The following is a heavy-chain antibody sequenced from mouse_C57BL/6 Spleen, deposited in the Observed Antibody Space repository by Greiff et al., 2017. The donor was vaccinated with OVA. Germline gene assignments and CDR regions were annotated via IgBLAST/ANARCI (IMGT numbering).Heavy chain of an antibody. V-gene: IGHV1-26*01. CDR1: GYTFTDYY. Sequence: EVQLQQSGPELVKPGASVKISCKASGYTFTDYYMNWVKQSHGKSLEWIGDINPNNGGTSYTQKFKGKATLTVDKSSSTAYMELRSLTSEDSAVYYCARNWDGDYWGQGTTLTVSS. J-gene: IGHJ2*01. CDR3: ARNWDGDY. D-gene: IGHD4-1*01. CDR2: INPNNGGT.